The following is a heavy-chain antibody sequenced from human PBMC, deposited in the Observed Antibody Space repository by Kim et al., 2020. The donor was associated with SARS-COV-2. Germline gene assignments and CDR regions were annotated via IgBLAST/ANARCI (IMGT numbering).Heavy chain of an antibody. J-gene: IGHJ4*02. V-gene: IGHV3-9*01. D-gene: IGHD3-10*01. CDR3: AKDTQLLWFGELFFDY. Sequence: SVKGRFTISRDNAKNSLYLQMNSLRAEDTALYYCAKDTQLLWFGELFFDYWGQGTLVTVSS.